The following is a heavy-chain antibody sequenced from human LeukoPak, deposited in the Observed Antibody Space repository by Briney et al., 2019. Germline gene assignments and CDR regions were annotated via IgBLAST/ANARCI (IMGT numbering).Heavy chain of an antibody. CDR1: GFTFSSYS. J-gene: IGHJ6*02. Sequence: GGSLRLSCAASGFTFSSYSMNWVRQAPGKGLEWVSSISSSSSYIYYADSVKGRFTTSRDNAKNSLYLQMNSLRAEDTAVYYCARDPPSHYYDSSGYVYYYYYGMDVWGQGTTVTVSS. CDR2: ISSSSSYI. V-gene: IGHV3-21*01. CDR3: ARDPPSHYYDSSGYVYYYYYGMDV. D-gene: IGHD3-22*01.